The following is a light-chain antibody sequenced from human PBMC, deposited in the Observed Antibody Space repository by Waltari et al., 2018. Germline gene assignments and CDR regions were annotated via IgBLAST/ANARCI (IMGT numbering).Light chain of an antibody. J-gene: IGLJ2*01. V-gene: IGLV3-19*01. CDR3: KSRDNRGQGVI. CDR1: SLRSGD. Sequence: SSELTQDPAVSVALGQTIRITCQRDSLRSGDASWYQQKPGQAPVLGMFGENNRPSVIPDRFSGSISGSTTSLTITGAQAEDEADYYCKSRDNRGQGVIFGGGTKVTVL. CDR2: GEN.